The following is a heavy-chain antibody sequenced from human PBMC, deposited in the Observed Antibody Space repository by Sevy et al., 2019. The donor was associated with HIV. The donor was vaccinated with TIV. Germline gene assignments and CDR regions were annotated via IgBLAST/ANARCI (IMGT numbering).Heavy chain of an antibody. CDR3: ARDAVQVRGVISHYFDY. V-gene: IGHV3-21*01. CDR1: GFTFSSYS. Sequence: GGSLRLSCAASGFTFSSYSMNWVRQAPGKGLEWVSSISSSSSYIYYADSVKGRFTISRDNAKNSLYLQMNSLRAEDTAVYYCARDAVQVRGVISHYFDYWGQGTLVTVSS. D-gene: IGHD3-10*01. J-gene: IGHJ4*02. CDR2: ISSSSSYI.